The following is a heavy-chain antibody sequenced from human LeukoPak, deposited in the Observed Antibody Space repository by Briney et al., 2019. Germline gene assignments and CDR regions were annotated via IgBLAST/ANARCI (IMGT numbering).Heavy chain of an antibody. CDR2: ISSSGSTI. CDR3: ARGRPYYDILTGNSLDYFDY. D-gene: IGHD3-9*01. Sequence: GGSLRLSCAASGFTFSDYYMSWIRQAPGKGLEWVSYISSSGSTIYYADSVKGRFTISRDNAKNSLYLQMNSLRAEDTAVYYCARGRPYYDILTGNSLDYFDYWGQGTLVTVSS. J-gene: IGHJ4*02. CDR1: GFTFSDYY. V-gene: IGHV3-11*01.